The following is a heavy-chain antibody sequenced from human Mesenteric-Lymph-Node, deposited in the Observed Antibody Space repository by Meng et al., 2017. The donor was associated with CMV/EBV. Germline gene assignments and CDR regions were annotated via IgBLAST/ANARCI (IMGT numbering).Heavy chain of an antibody. V-gene: IGHV3-9*01. CDR1: GFTFDDYA. CDR3: AKAPHFSSTTCLPFYFYF. Sequence: GESLKISCAASGFTFDDYAMHWVRQAPGKGLEWVSGISWNSGSVGYADSVKGRFTISRDNAKNSLYLQMNSLRAEDTALYYCAKAPHFSSTTCLPFYFYFWGQGTLVTVSS. J-gene: IGHJ4*02. CDR2: ISWNSGSV. D-gene: IGHD2-2*01.